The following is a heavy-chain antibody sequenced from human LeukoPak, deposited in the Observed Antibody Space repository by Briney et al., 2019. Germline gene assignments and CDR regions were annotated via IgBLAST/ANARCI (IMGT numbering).Heavy chain of an antibody. D-gene: IGHD3-10*01. Sequence: GESLKISCKASGYTFSNYWIGWVRQMPGKGLEWMGMIYPDDSDTRSSPSFQGQVTISADKSIKTAYLQWSSLKASDTAMYYCARQAPYGSGTDYWGQGTLVTVSS. V-gene: IGHV5-51*01. CDR3: ARQAPYGSGTDY. J-gene: IGHJ4*02. CDR2: IYPDDSDT. CDR1: GYTFSNYW.